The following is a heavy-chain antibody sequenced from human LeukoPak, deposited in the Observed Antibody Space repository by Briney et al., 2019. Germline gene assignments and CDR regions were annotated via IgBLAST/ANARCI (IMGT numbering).Heavy chain of an antibody. Sequence: ASVKDSCKASGYTFTSYGISWVRQAPGQGLEWMGWISAYNGNTNYAQKLQGRVTMTTDTSTSTAYMELRSLRSDDTAVYYCAREERGYSYGYGGFDPWGQGTLVTVSS. V-gene: IGHV1-18*01. CDR2: ISAYNGNT. CDR3: AREERGYSYGYGGFDP. J-gene: IGHJ5*02. CDR1: GYTFTSYG. D-gene: IGHD5-18*01.